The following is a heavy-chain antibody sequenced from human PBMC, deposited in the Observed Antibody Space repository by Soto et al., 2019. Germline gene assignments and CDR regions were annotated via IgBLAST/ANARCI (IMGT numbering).Heavy chain of an antibody. D-gene: IGHD3-22*01. CDR2: IYTSGST. Sequence: PSETLSLTCTVSGGSFSSYYGSWIRQPAGKGLEWIGRIYTSGSTNYNPSLKSRVTMSVDTSKNQFSLNLRSVTAADTGSYYCARSYYYDDSPYGMDVWGQGTTVTVSS. CDR1: GGSFSSYY. J-gene: IGHJ6*02. V-gene: IGHV4-4*07. CDR3: ARSYYYDDSPYGMDV.